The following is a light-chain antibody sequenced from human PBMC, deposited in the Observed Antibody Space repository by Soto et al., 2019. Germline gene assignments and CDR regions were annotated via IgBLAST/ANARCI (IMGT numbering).Light chain of an antibody. CDR1: SSDVGSYNL. CDR2: EGG. Sequence: QSALTQPASVSGSPGQSITISCTGTSSDVGSYNLVSWYQQHPGKAPKLMIYEGGKRPSGVSNRFSGSKSGNTASLTISGLQAEDEADYYCCSYAGSSTPVVFGGGTQLTVL. CDR3: CSYAGSSTPVV. V-gene: IGLV2-23*01. J-gene: IGLJ2*01.